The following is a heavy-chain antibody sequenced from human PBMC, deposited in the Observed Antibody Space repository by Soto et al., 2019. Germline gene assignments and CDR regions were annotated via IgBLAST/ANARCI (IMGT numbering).Heavy chain of an antibody. Sequence: QVQLQQWGAGLLKPSETLSLTCAVPTESFSTYYCSWTRQPQGKGLEWIGEIHTFGDTNYNPTLSNRVTISLYTSKYPFSLKLTSVTAADAAVYFCSRGRDPHTGGRSWGQGTLVTVSS. V-gene: IGHV4-34*02. CDR3: SRGRDPHTGGRS. D-gene: IGHD3-16*01. CDR2: IHTFGDT. J-gene: IGHJ4*02. CDR1: TESFSTYY.